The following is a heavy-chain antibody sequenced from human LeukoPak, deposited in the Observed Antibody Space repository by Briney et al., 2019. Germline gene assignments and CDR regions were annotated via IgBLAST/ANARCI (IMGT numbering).Heavy chain of an antibody. J-gene: IGHJ4*02. V-gene: IGHV4-59*01. D-gene: IGHD5-18*01. CDR1: GGSISSYY. CDR2: IYDSGNT. Sequence: KPSETLSLTCTVSGGSISSYYWSWIRQPPGKGLEWIGYIYDSGNTNYNPSLKSRVTISVDTSKNQFSLKVRSVTAADTAVYYCARGDTAMVTSYFDYWGQGTLVTVSS. CDR3: ARGDTAMVTSYFDY.